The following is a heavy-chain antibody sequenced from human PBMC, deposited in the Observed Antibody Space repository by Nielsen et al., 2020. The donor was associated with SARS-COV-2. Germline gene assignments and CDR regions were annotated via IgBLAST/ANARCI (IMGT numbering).Heavy chain of an antibody. CDR1: GFTFSDYY. V-gene: IGHV3-11*04. CDR3: ARILVDTAMGPPDY. CDR2: ISSSGSTI. D-gene: IGHD5-18*01. J-gene: IGHJ4*02. Sequence: GESLKISCAASGFTFSDYYMSWIRQAPGKGLEWVSYISSSGSTIYYADSVKGRFTISRDNAKNSLYLQMNSLRAEDTAVYYCARILVDTAMGPPDYWGQGTLVTVSS.